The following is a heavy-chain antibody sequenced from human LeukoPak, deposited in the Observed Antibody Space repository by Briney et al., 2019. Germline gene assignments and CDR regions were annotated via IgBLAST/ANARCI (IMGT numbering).Heavy chain of an antibody. Sequence: SETLSLTCAVYSVSFSGYYWCWICKPPAQGMEWVGESNNSGSTNYNPSLKSRVTISVDTSKNQFSLKLSSVTAADTAVYYCARGRSSSWYIGYYYYGMDVWGQGTTVTVSS. CDR3: ARGRSSSWYIGYYYYGMDV. CDR2: SNNSGST. CDR1: SVSFSGYY. J-gene: IGHJ6*02. D-gene: IGHD6-13*01. V-gene: IGHV4-34*01.